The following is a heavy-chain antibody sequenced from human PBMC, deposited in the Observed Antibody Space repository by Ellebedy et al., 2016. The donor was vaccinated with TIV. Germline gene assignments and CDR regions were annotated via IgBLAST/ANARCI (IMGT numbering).Heavy chain of an antibody. CDR2: VYHSGHT. J-gene: IGHJ4*01. CDR1: GGSVNSDNY. V-gene: IGHV4-4*02. CDR3: ARSGPQEWEIMYWVLHH. D-gene: IGHD1-26*01. Sequence: MPSETLSLTCGVSGGSVNSDNYWSWVRQSPGRGLEWIGEVYHSGHTNYNPSLRSRVSISVDKSKSQCSLRLRSMTAADTAVYYCARSGPQEWEIMYWVLHHWGHGTLVTVSS.